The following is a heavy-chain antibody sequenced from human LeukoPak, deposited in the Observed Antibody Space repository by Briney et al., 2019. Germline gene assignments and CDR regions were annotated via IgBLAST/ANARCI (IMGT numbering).Heavy chain of an antibody. D-gene: IGHD6-13*01. Sequence: ASVKVSCKASGYTFTSYAMHWVRQAPGQRLEWMGWINAGNGNTKYSQKFQGRVTITRDTSASTAYMELSSLRSEDTAVYYCARDYRYSSSWPYYYYYMDVWGKGTTVTVSS. CDR2: INAGNGNT. V-gene: IGHV1-3*01. J-gene: IGHJ6*03. CDR3: ARDYRYSSSWPYYYYYMDV. CDR1: GYTFTSYA.